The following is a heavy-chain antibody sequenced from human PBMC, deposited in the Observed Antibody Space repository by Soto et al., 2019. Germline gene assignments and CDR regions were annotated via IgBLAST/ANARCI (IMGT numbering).Heavy chain of an antibody. CDR3: AKDRDYGGKRLNY. Sequence: EVQLLESGGGLVQPGGSLRLSCIDSGFTFTSYAMTWVRQAPGKGLEWVSTITSGGSTYYADSVKGRFTISRDNSKSTLYLQMISLRAEDAAVYYCAKDRDYGGKRLNYWGQGTLVTVSS. CDR1: GFTFTSYA. D-gene: IGHD4-17*01. CDR2: ITSGGST. J-gene: IGHJ4*02. V-gene: IGHV3-23*01.